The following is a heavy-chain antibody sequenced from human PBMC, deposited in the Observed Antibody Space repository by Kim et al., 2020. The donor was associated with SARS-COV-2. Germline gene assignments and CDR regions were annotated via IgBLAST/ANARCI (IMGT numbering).Heavy chain of an antibody. J-gene: IGHJ6*02. Sequence: GNPMYAQGFTGRFFFSLDTSVSTAYLQISSLRAEDTAVYFCARGPGGLDVWGQGTTVTVSS. CDR2: GNP. V-gene: IGHV7-4-1*02. CDR3: ARGPGGLDV.